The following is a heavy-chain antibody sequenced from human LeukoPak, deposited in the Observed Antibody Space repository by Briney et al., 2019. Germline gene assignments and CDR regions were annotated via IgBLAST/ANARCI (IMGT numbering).Heavy chain of an antibody. CDR3: ARTSYDFWSGYYNYFDY. CDR2: IYYSGST. CDR1: GGSISSYY. J-gene: IGHJ4*02. V-gene: IGHV4-39*01. D-gene: IGHD3-3*01. Sequence: SETLSLTCTVSGGSISSYYWGWIRQPPGKGLEWIGSIYYSGSTYYNPSLKSRVTISVDTSKNQFSLKLSSVTAADTAVYYCARTSYDFWSGYYNYFDYWGQGTLVTVSS.